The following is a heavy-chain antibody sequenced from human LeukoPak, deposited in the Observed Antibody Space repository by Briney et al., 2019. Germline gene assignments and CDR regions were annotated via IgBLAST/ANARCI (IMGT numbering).Heavy chain of an antibody. J-gene: IGHJ4*02. CDR2: IYYSGST. V-gene: IGHV4-39*01. Sequence: PSETLSLTCTVSGGSISSSSYYWGWIRQPPGKGLEWIGSIYYSGSTYYNPSLKSRVTISVDTSKNQFSLKLSSVTAADTAVYYCARHIVTYYYGSSGYYFDYWGQGTLVTVSS. D-gene: IGHD3-22*01. CDR1: GGSISSSSYY. CDR3: ARHIVTYYYGSSGYYFDY.